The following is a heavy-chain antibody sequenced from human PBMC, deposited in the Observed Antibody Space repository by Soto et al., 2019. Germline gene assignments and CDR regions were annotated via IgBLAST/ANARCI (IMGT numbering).Heavy chain of an antibody. Sequence: GGSLRLSCAASGFTFSSYSMNWVRQAPGKGLEWVSYISSSSSTIYYADSVKGRFTISRDNAKNSLYLQMNSLRDEDTAVYYCARDGYSSGWYPFPIAYWGQGTLVTVSS. V-gene: IGHV3-48*02. CDR2: ISSSSSTI. D-gene: IGHD6-19*01. CDR1: GFTFSSYS. J-gene: IGHJ4*02. CDR3: ARDGYSSGWYPFPIAY.